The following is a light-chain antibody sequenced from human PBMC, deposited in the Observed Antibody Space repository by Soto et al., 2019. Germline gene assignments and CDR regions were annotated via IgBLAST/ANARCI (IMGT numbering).Light chain of an antibody. Sequence: DIQMTQSPSYLSASVGDSVTITCRASQSISSYLNWYQQKPGKXPXXLIYDASSLESWVPSRFSGSGSGTEFTLTISSLQSEDSATYYCQQYKSFWTFGQGTKVDIK. CDR1: QSISSY. J-gene: IGKJ1*01. CDR3: QQYKSFWT. CDR2: DAS. V-gene: IGKV1-5*01.